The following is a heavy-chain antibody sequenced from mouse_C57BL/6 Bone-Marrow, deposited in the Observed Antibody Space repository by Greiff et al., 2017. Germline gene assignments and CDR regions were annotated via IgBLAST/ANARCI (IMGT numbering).Heavy chain of an antibody. V-gene: IGHV1-69*01. Sequence: QVQLKQPGAELVMPGASVKLSCKASGYTFTSYWMHWVKQRPGQGLEWIGEIDPSDSYTNYNQKFKGKSTLTVDKSSSTAYMQLSSLTSEDSAVYSCSRDWDGVDYWGQGTTLTVSS. J-gene: IGHJ2*01. CDR3: SRDWDGVDY. D-gene: IGHD4-1*01. CDR1: GYTFTSYW. CDR2: IDPSDSYT.